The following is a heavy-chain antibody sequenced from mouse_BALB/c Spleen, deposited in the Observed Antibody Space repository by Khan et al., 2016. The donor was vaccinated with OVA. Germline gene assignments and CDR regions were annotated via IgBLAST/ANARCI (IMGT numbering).Heavy chain of an antibody. CDR3: ARIFIGTTDYAMDY. CDR1: GFSFTSYG. J-gene: IGHJ4*01. D-gene: IGHD2-14*01. CDR2: IWSGGST. Sequence: QVQLKQSGPGLVQPSQSLSITCTVSGFSFTSYGVHWVRQSPGKGLEWLGVIWSGGSTDYNAAFISRLSISKDNSKSQVFFKMNSLQANDTAIYYCARIFIGTTDYAMDYWGQGTSVTVSS. V-gene: IGHV2-2*02.